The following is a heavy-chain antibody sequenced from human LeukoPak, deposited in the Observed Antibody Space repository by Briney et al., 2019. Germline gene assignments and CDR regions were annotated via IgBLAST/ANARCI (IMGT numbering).Heavy chain of an antibody. Sequence: SETLSLTCTVSGGSISSYYWSWIRQPPGKGLEWIGYIYYSGSTNYNPSLKSRVTISVDTSKNQFSLKLSSVTAADTAVYYCARAYGSGSYLSDYWGQGTLVTVSS. D-gene: IGHD3-10*01. J-gene: IGHJ4*02. CDR1: GGSISSYY. CDR3: ARAYGSGSYLSDY. V-gene: IGHV4-59*01. CDR2: IYYSGST.